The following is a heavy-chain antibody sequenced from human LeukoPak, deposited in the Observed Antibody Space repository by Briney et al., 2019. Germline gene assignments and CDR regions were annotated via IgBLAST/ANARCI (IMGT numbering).Heavy chain of an antibody. Sequence: ASVKVSCKASGYTFTSYGISWVRQAPGQGLEWMGWISAYNGNTNYAQKLQGRVTMTTDTSTSTAYMELSSLRSEDTAVYYCARDGGIAAESNYFDYWGQGTLVTVSS. D-gene: IGHD6-13*01. V-gene: IGHV1-18*01. CDR3: ARDGGIAAESNYFDY. J-gene: IGHJ4*02. CDR2: ISAYNGNT. CDR1: GYTFTSYG.